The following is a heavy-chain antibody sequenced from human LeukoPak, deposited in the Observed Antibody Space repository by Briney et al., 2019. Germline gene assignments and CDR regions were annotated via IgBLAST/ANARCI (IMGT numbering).Heavy chain of an antibody. CDR1: GGSISSSSYY. V-gene: IGHV4-39*07. D-gene: IGHD3-3*01. CDR2: IYYSGST. CDR3: ARRRGGLEWLLYGPGYMDV. Sequence: SETLSLTCTVSGGSISSSSYYWGWIRQPPGKGLEWIGSIYYSGSTNYNPSLKSRVTISVDTSKNQFSLKLSSVTAADTAVYYCARRRGGLEWLLYGPGYMDVWGKGTTVTVSS. J-gene: IGHJ6*03.